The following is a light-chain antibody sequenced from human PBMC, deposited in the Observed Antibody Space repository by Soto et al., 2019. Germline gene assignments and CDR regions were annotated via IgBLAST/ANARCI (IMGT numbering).Light chain of an antibody. CDR1: SSDVGGYNY. V-gene: IGLV2-14*01. J-gene: IGLJ1*01. CDR3: SSYTSSSTPYV. CDR2: DVS. Sequence: QSVLAQPSSLSGSPGQSITISCTGTSSDVGGYNYVSWYQQHPGKAPKLMIYDVSNRPSGVSNRFSGSKSGKTASLTISGLQAEDEADYYCSSYTSSSTPYVFGTGTKVTVL.